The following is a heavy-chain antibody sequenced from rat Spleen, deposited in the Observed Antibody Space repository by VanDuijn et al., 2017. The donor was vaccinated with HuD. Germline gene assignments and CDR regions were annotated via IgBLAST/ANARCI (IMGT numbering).Heavy chain of an antibody. CDR2: ISTSGDST. Sequence: EVQLVESGGGLVQPGRSMKLSCAASGFTFSNYYMAWVRQAPTKGLEWVTSISTSGDSTYYRDSVKGRFTISRDNAKSTLYLQMDSLRSEDTATYYCTTGQNYGGYYFDYWGQGVMVTVSS. CDR1: GFTFSNYY. V-gene: IGHV5-27*01. CDR3: TTGQNYGGYYFDY. J-gene: IGHJ2*01. D-gene: IGHD1-11*01.